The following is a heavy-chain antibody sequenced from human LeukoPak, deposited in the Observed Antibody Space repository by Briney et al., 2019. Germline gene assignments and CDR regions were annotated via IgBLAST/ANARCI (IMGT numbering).Heavy chain of an antibody. CDR1: GGSLSSGGYS. V-gene: IGHV4-30-2*01. Sequence: PSQTLSLTCAVSGGSLSSGGYSWSWIRQPPGKGLEWIGYIYHSGSTYYNPPLKSRVTISVDRSKNQFSLKLSSVTAADTAVYYCARGGHRSWFDPWGQGTLVTVSS. J-gene: IGHJ5*02. CDR2: IYHSGST. CDR3: ARGGHRSWFDP.